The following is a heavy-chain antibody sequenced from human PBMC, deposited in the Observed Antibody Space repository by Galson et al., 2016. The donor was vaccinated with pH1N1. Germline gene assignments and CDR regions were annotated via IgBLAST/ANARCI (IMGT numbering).Heavy chain of an antibody. CDR1: GYTFTSYY. CDR2: INPIGGMA. CDR3: VRDLGRLCDF. D-gene: IGHD1-26*01. V-gene: IGHV1-46*01. J-gene: IGHJ4*02. Sequence: SVKVSCKASGYTFTSYYFHWVRQAPGLGLQWMGVINPIGGMATYTQNFQDRLTMTVDASTSTVYMELTSRSSEDTAVSYCVRDLGRLCDFWGQGTLVTVSS.